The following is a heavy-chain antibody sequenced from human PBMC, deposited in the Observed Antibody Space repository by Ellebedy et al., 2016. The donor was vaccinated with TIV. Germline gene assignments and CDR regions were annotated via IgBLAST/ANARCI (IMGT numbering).Heavy chain of an antibody. V-gene: IGHV4-39*01. D-gene: IGHD2-15*01. Sequence: MPSETLSPTCTVAGGSISSSDYYWGWIRQPPGKGLEWIGSIYYSGSPYYSPSLKSRVTISVDTSKNQFSLKLSSVTAADTAVYYCARHFAHSRFDPWGQGTLVTVSS. CDR1: GGSISSSDYY. CDR3: ARHFAHSRFDP. J-gene: IGHJ5*02. CDR2: IYYSGSP.